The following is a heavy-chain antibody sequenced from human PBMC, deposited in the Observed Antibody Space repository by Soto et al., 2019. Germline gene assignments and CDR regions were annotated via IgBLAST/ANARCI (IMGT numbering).Heavy chain of an antibody. J-gene: IGHJ4*02. D-gene: IGHD2-21*02. Sequence: QVQLVQSGAEEKKPGASVKVSCKASGYTFTSYAMHWVRQAPGHRLEWMGWINAGNGNTKYSQKFQGRVTITRDTSASTGYMELSSLSSEDTAVYYCAGSIVVVTALDYWGQGTLVTVSS. CDR1: GYTFTSYA. CDR3: AGSIVVVTALDY. CDR2: INAGNGNT. V-gene: IGHV1-3*05.